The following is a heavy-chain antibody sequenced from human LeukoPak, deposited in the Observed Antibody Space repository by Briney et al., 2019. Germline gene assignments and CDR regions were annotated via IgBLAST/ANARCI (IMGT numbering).Heavy chain of an antibody. Sequence: ASVKVSCKASGYTFTGYYMHWVRQAPGQGLEWMGWINPNSGGTNYAQKFQGRVTMTRDTSISTTYMELSRLRSDDTAVYYCARWQDGGNPGFDYWGQGTLVTVSS. J-gene: IGHJ4*02. CDR1: GYTFTGYY. V-gene: IGHV1-2*02. CDR3: ARWQDGGNPGFDY. D-gene: IGHD4-23*01. CDR2: INPNSGGT.